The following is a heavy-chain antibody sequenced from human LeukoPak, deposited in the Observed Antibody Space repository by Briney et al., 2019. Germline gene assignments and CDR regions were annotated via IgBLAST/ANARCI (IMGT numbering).Heavy chain of an antibody. V-gene: IGHV4-38-2*01. CDR3: ARNDSSGYFDY. CDR2: VYHSGST. D-gene: IGHD3-22*01. Sequence: SETLSLSCAVSDYSISSGNNWGWIRQPPGKGLEWIGSVYHSGSTHYSPSLKSRVTIAVDTSKNQFSLKLSSVTAADTAVYYCARNDSSGYFDYWGQATLVTVSS. CDR1: DYSISSGNN. J-gene: IGHJ4*02.